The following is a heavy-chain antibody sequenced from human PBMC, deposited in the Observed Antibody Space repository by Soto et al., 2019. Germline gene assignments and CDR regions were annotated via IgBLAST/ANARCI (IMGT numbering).Heavy chain of an antibody. J-gene: IGHJ4*02. V-gene: IGHV3-23*01. CDR1: GFTFSSYA. Sequence: PGGSLRLSCAASGFTFSSYAMSWVRQAPGKGLEWVSAISGSGGSTYYADTVKGRFTISRDNSKNTLYLQMNSLRAEDRAVYYCAKGALGYCSGGSCSRRFDSWSQGTLLTVSS. D-gene: IGHD2-15*01. CDR3: AKGALGYCSGGSCSRRFDS. CDR2: ISGSGGST.